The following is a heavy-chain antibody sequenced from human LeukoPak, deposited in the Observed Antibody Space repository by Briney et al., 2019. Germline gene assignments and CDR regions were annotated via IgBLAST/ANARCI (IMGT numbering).Heavy chain of an antibody. CDR2: ISSSSGHT. J-gene: IGHJ4*02. D-gene: IGHD2-2*01. CDR3: AGEPIVTAGIVGYY. V-gene: IGHV3-21*06. Sequence: GGSLRLSCAASGFTFNLYSLNWVRQAPGKGLEWVSFISSSSGHTYYADSVKGRFAISRDNAKNSLYLQMNSLRAEDTAVYYCAGEPIVTAGIVGYYWGQGTLATVSS. CDR1: GFTFNLYS.